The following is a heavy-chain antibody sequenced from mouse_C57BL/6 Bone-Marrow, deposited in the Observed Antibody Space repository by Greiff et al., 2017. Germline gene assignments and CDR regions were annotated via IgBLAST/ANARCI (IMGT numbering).Heavy chain of an antibody. J-gene: IGHJ3*01. Sequence: EVKLMESGGGLVKPGGSLKLSCAASGFTFSDYGMHWVRQAPEKGLEWVAYISSGSSTIYYADTVKGRFTISRDNAKNTLFLQMTSLRSEDTAMYYCAKYYYGSRGFAYWGQGTLVTVSA. CDR1: GFTFSDYG. V-gene: IGHV5-17*01. CDR2: ISSGSSTI. D-gene: IGHD1-1*01. CDR3: AKYYYGSRGFAY.